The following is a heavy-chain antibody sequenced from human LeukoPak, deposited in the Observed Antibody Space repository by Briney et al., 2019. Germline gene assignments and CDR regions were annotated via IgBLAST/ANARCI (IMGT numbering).Heavy chain of an antibody. D-gene: IGHD2-15*01. J-gene: IGHJ4*02. CDR2: TRYDGNNK. CDR1: GFRFNTYW. Sequence: GGSLRLSCAASGFRFNTYWMSWVRQAPGKGLEWVAFTRYDGNNKYYADSVKGRFTISRDNSKNTLYLQINSLRAEDTSVYYCAQGDCSGGSCPGPLNWGQGTLVTVSS. CDR3: AQGDCSGGSCPGPLN. V-gene: IGHV3-30*02.